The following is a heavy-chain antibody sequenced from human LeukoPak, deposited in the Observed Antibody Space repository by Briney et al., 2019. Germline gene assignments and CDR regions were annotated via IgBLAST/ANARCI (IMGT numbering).Heavy chain of an antibody. D-gene: IGHD3-10*01. CDR2: ISGSGGST. J-gene: IGHJ6*02. V-gene: IGHV3-23*01. CDR1: GFTFSSYA. CDR3: AKQTRGVLGVIYYYYGMDV. Sequence: PGGSLRLSCAASGFTFSSYAMSWVRQAPGKWLEWVSAISGSGGSTYYADSVKGRFTISRDNSKNTLYLQMNSLRAEAPAVYYCAKQTRGVLGVIYYYYGMDVWGQGTTVTVSS.